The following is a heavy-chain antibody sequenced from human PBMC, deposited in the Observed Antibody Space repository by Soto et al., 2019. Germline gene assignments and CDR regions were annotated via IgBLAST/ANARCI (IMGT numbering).Heavy chain of an antibody. CDR1: GYTFSRYG. CDR2: ISAYNGNT. Sequence: VSVKVACKASGYTFSRYGISWVRQAPGQGLEWMGWISAYNGNTNYAQKLQGRVTMTTDTSTSTAYMELRSLRSDDTAVYYCVRVSLTTMWFDPWGQGTLVTVSS. CDR3: VRVSLTTMWFDP. J-gene: IGHJ5*02. V-gene: IGHV1-18*01. D-gene: IGHD4-4*01.